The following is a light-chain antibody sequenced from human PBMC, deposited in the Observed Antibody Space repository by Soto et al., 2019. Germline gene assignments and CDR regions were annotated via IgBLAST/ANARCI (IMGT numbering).Light chain of an antibody. Sequence: ILLTQSPGTLSLSPGERATLSCRASQSVSSSYLAWYQQKPGQAPRLLIYGASSRASGIPDRFSGSASGTDFTLTISRLEPEDFAVYYCQQYGSSPLTFGGGTKVDIK. CDR3: QQYGSSPLT. V-gene: IGKV3-20*01. J-gene: IGKJ4*01. CDR2: GAS. CDR1: QSVSSSY.